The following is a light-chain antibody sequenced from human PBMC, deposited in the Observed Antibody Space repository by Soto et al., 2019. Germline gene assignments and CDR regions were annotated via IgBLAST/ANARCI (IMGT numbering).Light chain of an antibody. CDR2: AAS. J-gene: IGKJ1*01. V-gene: IGKV1-27*01. Sequence: DIQMTQSPSSLSASVGDRVTITCRASLGISNSLAWYQQKPGTVPKLLIYAASTLHSGAPSRFSGSGSGTDFTLTISSLQPEDVATYYCQKYDNVPWTFGQGTRLEIK. CDR1: LGISNS. CDR3: QKYDNVPWT.